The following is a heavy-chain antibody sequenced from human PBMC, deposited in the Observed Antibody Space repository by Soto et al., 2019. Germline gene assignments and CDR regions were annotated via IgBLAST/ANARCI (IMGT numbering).Heavy chain of an antibody. V-gene: IGHV4-4*02. Sequence: PSETLSLTCAVSGGSISSSNWWSWVRQPPGKGLEWIGEIYHSGSTNYNPSLKSRVTISVDKSKNQFSLKLSSVTAADTAVYYCARDPGRVYYDSSGYSPYNWFDPWGQGTLVTVSS. CDR2: IYHSGST. D-gene: IGHD3-22*01. CDR3: ARDPGRVYYDSSGYSPYNWFDP. J-gene: IGHJ5*02. CDR1: GGSISSSNW.